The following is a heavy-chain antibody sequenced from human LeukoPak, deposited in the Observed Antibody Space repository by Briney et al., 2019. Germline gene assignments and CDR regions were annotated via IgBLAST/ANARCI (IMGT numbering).Heavy chain of an antibody. CDR2: INSDGSST. J-gene: IGHJ3*02. Sequence: GSLRLSCAASGFTFSSYWMHWVRQAPGKGLVWVSRINSDGSSTSYADSVKGRFTISRDNSKNTLYLQMNSLRAEDTAVYYCAKDFLWLSAVPDAFDIWGQGTMVTVSS. CDR3: AKDFLWLSAVPDAFDI. D-gene: IGHD5-18*01. CDR1: GFTFSSYW. V-gene: IGHV3-74*01.